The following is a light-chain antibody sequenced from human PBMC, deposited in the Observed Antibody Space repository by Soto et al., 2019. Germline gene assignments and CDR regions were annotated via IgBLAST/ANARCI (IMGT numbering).Light chain of an antibody. CDR3: QQFGSPFT. CDR2: GAS. V-gene: IGKV3-20*01. Sequence: EIVLTQSPGTLSLSPGERATLSCRASQSVSSSYLAWYQHKPGQAPRLLIYGASTRATGIPDRFSGSGSWTDFTLTISRLEPEDFAVYFCQQFGSPFTFGPGTKVDLK. CDR1: QSVSSSY. J-gene: IGKJ3*01.